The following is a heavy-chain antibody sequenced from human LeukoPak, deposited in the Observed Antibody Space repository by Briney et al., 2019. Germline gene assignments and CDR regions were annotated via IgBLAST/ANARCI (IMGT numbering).Heavy chain of an antibody. CDR2: IYYSGST. J-gene: IGHJ4*02. V-gene: IGHV4-59*01. Sequence: SETLSLTCTVSGGSISSYYWSWIRQPPGKGLEWIGYIYYSGSTNYNPSLKSRVTISVDTSKNQFSLKLSSVTAADTAVYCCAGSPADSSIDYWGQGTLVTVSS. CDR1: GGSISSYY. CDR3: AGSPADSSIDY. D-gene: IGHD3-22*01.